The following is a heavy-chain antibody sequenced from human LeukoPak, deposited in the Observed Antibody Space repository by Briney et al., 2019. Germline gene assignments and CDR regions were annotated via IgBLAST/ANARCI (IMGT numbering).Heavy chain of an antibody. D-gene: IGHD3-22*01. CDR3: ARSSSGYFLDAFDI. CDR2: INPNSGGT. J-gene: IGHJ3*02. V-gene: IGHV1-2*02. Sequence: ASVKVSCKASGYTFTGYYMHWVRQAPGQGLEWMGWINPNSGGTNYAQKFQGRVTMTRDTSISTAYMELSRLRSDDTAVCYCARSSSGYFLDAFDIWGQGTMVTVSS. CDR1: GYTFTGYY.